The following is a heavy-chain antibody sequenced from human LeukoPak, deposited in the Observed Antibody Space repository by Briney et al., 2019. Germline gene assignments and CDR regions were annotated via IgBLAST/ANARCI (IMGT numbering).Heavy chain of an antibody. V-gene: IGHV4-38-2*01. J-gene: IGHJ4*01. D-gene: IGHD5-12*01. CDR1: GYSISSGYY. CDR2: IYYSGST. Sequence: SETLSPTCAVSGYSISSGYYWGWIRQPPGKGLEWIGSIYYSGSTYYNPSLKSRLTISGATSKNQFSLKLSSVTAADTAVYYCARGMRGYSGYDQTPFEQWGRGGLFTVSS. CDR3: ARGMRGYSGYDQTPFEQ.